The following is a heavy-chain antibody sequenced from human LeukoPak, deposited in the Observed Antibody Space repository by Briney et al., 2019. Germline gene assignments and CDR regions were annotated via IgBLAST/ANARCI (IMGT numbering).Heavy chain of an antibody. CDR2: ISSSSSTI. D-gene: IGHD2-15*01. V-gene: IGHV3-48*04. CDR3: ARDREDTYLDV. J-gene: IGHJ6*03. Sequence: GASLRISCAASGFTFSSYTMNWVRQAPGKGLEWVSYISSSSSTIYYADSVKGRFTISRDNAKNSLYLQMNSLTAEYTALYYCARDREDTYLDVWGKGTTVTVSS. CDR1: GFTFSSYT.